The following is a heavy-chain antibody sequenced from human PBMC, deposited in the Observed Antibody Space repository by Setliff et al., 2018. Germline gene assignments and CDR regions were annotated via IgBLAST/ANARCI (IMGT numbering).Heavy chain of an antibody. Sequence: SVKVSCKASGYTFSANAIHWVRQAPGQRLEWMGFIYTDNGNTKYSKNFQDRVAITMDTSASTAYMELSSLTSEDTAVYFCARGSRGFDYWGQGALVTVSS. CDR2: IYTDNGNT. CDR1: GYTFSANA. J-gene: IGHJ4*02. CDR3: ARGSRGFDY. V-gene: IGHV1-3*04.